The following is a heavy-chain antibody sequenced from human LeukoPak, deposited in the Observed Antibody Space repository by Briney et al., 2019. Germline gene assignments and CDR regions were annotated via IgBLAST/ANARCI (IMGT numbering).Heavy chain of an antibody. CDR1: GGSISSTNW. V-gene: IGHV4/OR15-8*02. CDR3: AREGGPFRPLDY. D-gene: IGHD2/OR15-2a*01. Sequence: SESLSLTCGVSGGSISSTNWWTWVRQPPGKGLEWIGEVNVLGNTNYNPSLESRVTISIDKSENHVSLKLTSVTAADTAVYYCAREGGPFRPLDYSGQGTLVTVSS. CDR2: VNVLGNT. J-gene: IGHJ4*02.